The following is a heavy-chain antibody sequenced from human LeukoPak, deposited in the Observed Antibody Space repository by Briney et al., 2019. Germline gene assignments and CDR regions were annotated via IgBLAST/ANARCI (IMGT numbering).Heavy chain of an antibody. D-gene: IGHD1-7*01. CDR2: ISASGGST. V-gene: IGHV3-23*01. J-gene: IGHJ4*02. Sequence: PGGSLRLSCAASGFTFSSSAMSWVRQVPGKGLEWVSGISASGGSTYYADSVRGRFTISRDNSKNTLYVQMNSLRDEDTAVYYCAKVRTGTGSLAYYIDYWGQGTLVTVSS. CDR3: AKVRTGTGSLAYYIDY. CDR1: GFTFSSSA.